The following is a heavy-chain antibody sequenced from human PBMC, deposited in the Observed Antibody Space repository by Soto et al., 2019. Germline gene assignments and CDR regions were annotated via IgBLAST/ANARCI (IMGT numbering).Heavy chain of an antibody. CDR3: AKDPASGSYPDY. CDR1: GFTFSSYA. D-gene: IGHD1-26*01. Sequence: EVQLLESGGGLVQPGGSLRLSCAASGFTFSSYAMSWVRQAPGKGLEWVSAISGSGGSTYYADSVKGRFTISRDNSKSTLYLQMNSLRAEDTAVYYCAKDPASGSYPDYWGQGTLVTVSS. J-gene: IGHJ4*02. V-gene: IGHV3-23*01. CDR2: ISGSGGST.